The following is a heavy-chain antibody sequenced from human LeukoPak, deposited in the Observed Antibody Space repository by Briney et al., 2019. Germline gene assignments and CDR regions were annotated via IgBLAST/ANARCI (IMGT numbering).Heavy chain of an antibody. Sequence: SVKVSCKASGYTFTSYYMHWVRQAPGQGLEWMGGIIPIFGTANYAQKFQGRVTITADESTSTAYMELSSLRSEDTAVYYCARHYDFWSGYRNGYFQHWGQGTLVTVSS. CDR1: GYTFTSYY. V-gene: IGHV1-69*13. CDR3: ARHYDFWSGYRNGYFQH. CDR2: IIPIFGTA. J-gene: IGHJ1*01. D-gene: IGHD3-3*01.